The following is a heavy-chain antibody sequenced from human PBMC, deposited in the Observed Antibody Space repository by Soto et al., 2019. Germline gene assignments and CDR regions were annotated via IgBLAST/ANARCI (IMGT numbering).Heavy chain of an antibody. CDR3: AKDSCSGGSCYSPYYYYGMDV. CDR2: ISGSGGST. J-gene: IGHJ6*02. V-gene: IGHV3-23*01. Sequence: VQLLESGGGLVQPGGSLRLSCAASGFTFSSYAMSWVRQAPGKGLEWVSAISGSGGSTYYADSVKGRFTISRDNSKNTLYLQMNSLRAEDTAVYYCAKDSCSGGSCYSPYYYYGMDVWGQGTTVTVSS. CDR1: GFTFSSYA. D-gene: IGHD2-15*01.